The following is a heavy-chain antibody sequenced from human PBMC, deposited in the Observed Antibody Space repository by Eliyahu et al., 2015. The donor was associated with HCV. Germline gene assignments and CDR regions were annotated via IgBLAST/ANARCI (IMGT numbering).Heavy chain of an antibody. CDR3: ARMEGVQYFHYVDV. J-gene: IGHJ6*02. CDR2: INDSGST. D-gene: IGHD3-10*01. V-gene: IGHV4-34*01. Sequence: QVRLQRWGAGLLKASETLSLSCAVYGGSFSGYHWIWIRQPPGKGLEWIGEINDSGSTNYNPSLKSRVTISVDTAKKQFSLKMTSMTAADTAVYYCARMEGVQYFHYVDVWGQGTTVTV. CDR1: GGSFSGYH.